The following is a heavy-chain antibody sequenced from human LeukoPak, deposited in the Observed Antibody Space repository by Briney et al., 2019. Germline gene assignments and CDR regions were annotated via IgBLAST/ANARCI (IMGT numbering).Heavy chain of an antibody. J-gene: IGHJ4*02. CDR3: ARDQRRSYYDSSGYFPDY. Sequence: ASVKVSCKASGYTFSDYYIHWVRQAPGQGLEWMGWINANSGGTNYAQKLQGRVTMTRDTSISTAYMELSRLRSDDTAVYYCARDQRRSYYDSSGYFPDYWGQGTLVTVSS. CDR1: GYTFSDYY. CDR2: INANSGGT. V-gene: IGHV1-2*02. D-gene: IGHD3-22*01.